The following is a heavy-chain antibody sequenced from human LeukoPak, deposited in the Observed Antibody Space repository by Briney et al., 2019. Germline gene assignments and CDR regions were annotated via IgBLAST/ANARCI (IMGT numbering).Heavy chain of an antibody. J-gene: IGHJ4*02. Sequence: PSETLSLTCAVSGGSISSGGYSWSWIRQPPGKGLEWIGYIYHSGSTYYNPSLRSRVTISVDRSKNQFSLKLSSVTAADTAVYYCARLGSENFDYWGQGTLVTVSS. V-gene: IGHV4-30-2*01. CDR1: GGSISSGGYS. CDR3: ARLGSENFDY. CDR2: IYHSGST.